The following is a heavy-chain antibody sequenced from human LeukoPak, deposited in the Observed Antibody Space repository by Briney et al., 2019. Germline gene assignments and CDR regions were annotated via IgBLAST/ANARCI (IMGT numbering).Heavy chain of an antibody. J-gene: IGHJ5*02. CDR3: AQGQLLYRRWFDP. Sequence: PSETLSLTCAVYGGSFSGYYWGWIRQPPGKGLEWIGSIYHSGSTYYNPSLKSRVTISVDTSKNQFSLKLSSVTAADTAVYYCAQGQLLYRRWFDPWGQGTLVTVSS. CDR2: IYHSGST. V-gene: IGHV4-38-2*01. D-gene: IGHD2-2*02. CDR1: GGSFSGYY.